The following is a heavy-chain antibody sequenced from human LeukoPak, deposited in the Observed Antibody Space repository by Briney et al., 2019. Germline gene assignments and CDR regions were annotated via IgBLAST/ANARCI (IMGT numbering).Heavy chain of an antibody. D-gene: IGHD3-10*01. V-gene: IGHV3-7*01. CDR2: IKQDGSEK. CDR1: GFTFSDYW. J-gene: IGHJ6*03. Sequence: PGGSLRLSCEGSGFTFSDYWMGWVRQAPGKGLEWVANIKQDGSEKYYVDSVKGRFIISRDNAKNSLYLQMNSLRAEDTAVYYCAKGAFRDQVQGYYYMDVWGKGTTVTVSS. CDR3: AKGAFRDQVQGYYYMDV.